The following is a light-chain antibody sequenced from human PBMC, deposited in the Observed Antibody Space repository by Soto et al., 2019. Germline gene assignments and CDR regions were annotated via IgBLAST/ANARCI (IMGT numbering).Light chain of an antibody. CDR1: QSISVY. Sequence: DIQITQSPSSLSASVGDRVTITCRASQSISVYLNWYQQKPGKAPKLLISAALNLQSGVPSRFSGSGSGTDFTLTISSLQPEDFATYYCQQSYTTPPTFGQGTKLEI. J-gene: IGKJ2*01. CDR2: AAL. V-gene: IGKV1-39*01. CDR3: QQSYTTPPT.